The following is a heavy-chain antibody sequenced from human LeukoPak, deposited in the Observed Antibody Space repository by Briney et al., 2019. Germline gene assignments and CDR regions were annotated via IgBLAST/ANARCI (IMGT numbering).Heavy chain of an antibody. Sequence: SETLSLTCTVSGYSISSGYHWGWIRQPPGKGLEWIGSIYYSGSTYYNPSLKSRVTISVDTSKNQFSLKLSSVTAADTAVYYCARGGNTIFLRGYYFDYWGQGTLVTVSS. D-gene: IGHD3-3*01. CDR2: IYYSGST. CDR3: ARGGNTIFLRGYYFDY. V-gene: IGHV4-38-2*02. J-gene: IGHJ4*02. CDR1: GYSISSGYH.